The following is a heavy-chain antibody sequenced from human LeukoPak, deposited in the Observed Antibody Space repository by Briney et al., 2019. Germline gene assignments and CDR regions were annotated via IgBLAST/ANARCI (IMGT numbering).Heavy chain of an antibody. CDR3: AKDLWDEGF. J-gene: IGHJ4*02. CDR2: ISAGGGST. CDR1: GFTFNNHA. V-gene: IGHV3-23*01. D-gene: IGHD1-26*01. Sequence: PGGSLRLSCAVSGFTFNNHAMSWVRQAPGKGLEWVSSISAGGGSTYYADSVKGRFTISRDTSKTTLYLQMNSLRAEDKALYYCAKDLWDEGFWGQGILVTVSS.